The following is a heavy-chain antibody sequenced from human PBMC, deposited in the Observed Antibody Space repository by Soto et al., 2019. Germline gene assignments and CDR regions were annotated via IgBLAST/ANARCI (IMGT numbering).Heavy chain of an antibody. CDR3: ARGGHVGSATSCCHNF. J-gene: IGHJ4*02. CDR2: TFHSGAT. Sequence: VQLQELGPGLVKASQTLSLTCTVSGDSISSGFYYWTWIRQTPGKGLEWIGYTFHSGATYFNSSPAGRVSISVDTSKNQFFLKLTSVTAADTAVYYCARGGHVGSATSCCHNFWGQGTLVTVSS. CDR1: GDSISSGFYY. V-gene: IGHV4-30-4*01. D-gene: IGHD2-2*01.